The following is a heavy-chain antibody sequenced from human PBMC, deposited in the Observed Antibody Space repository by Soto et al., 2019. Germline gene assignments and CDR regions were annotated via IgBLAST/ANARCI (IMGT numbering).Heavy chain of an antibody. CDR2: ISGSGGST. CDR1: GFTFSSYG. J-gene: IGHJ5*02. CDR3: ATAISIGATTPFDP. D-gene: IGHD3-3*02. Sequence: EVQLLESGGGLVQPGGSLRLSCAASGFTFSSYGMSWVRQAPGKGLEWVSAISGSGGSTYYADSVKGRFTISRDNSKHTMYRQMNSLRAEDTAVYYCATAISIGATTPFDPWGQGTLVTVSS. V-gene: IGHV3-23*01.